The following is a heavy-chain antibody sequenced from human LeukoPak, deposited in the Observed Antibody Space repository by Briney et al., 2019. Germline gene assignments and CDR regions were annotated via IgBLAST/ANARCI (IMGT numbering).Heavy chain of an antibody. J-gene: IGHJ4*02. D-gene: IGHD1-26*01. V-gene: IGHV4-31*03. CDR1: GGSISSGGYY. CDR2: IYYSGST. Sequence: PSETLSLTCTVSGGSISSGGYYWSWIRQHPGKGLEWIGYIYYSGSTYYNPSLKSRVTISVDTSKNQFSLKLSSVTAADTAVYYCARGPKGRGGYYYPFDYWGQGTLVTVSS. CDR3: ARGPKGRGGYYYPFDY.